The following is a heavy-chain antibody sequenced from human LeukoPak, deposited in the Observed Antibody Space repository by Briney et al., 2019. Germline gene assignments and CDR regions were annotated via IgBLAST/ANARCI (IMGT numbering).Heavy chain of an antibody. CDR3: ARDASGQGQWLVQAFDI. D-gene: IGHD6-19*01. J-gene: IGHJ3*02. CDR1: GGSISSSSYY. CDR2: IYYSGST. Sequence: SSETLSLTCTVSGGSISSSSYYWGWIRQPPGKGLEWIGSIYYSGSTYYNPSLKSRVTISVDTSKNQFSLKLSSVTAADTAVYYCARDASGQGQWLVQAFDIWGQGTMVTVSS. V-gene: IGHV4-39*07.